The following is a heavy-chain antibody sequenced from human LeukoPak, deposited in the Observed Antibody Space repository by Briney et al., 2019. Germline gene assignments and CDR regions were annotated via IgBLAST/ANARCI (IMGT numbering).Heavy chain of an antibody. Sequence: GGSLRLSCAASGFTFSTYGMHWVRQAPGKGLEWVAVIWFDGSIKYYADSVRGRFTISRDNSKNTLYLQMNSLRAEDTAVYYCARAVGPFDIWGQGTIVIVSS. V-gene: IGHV3-33*01. CDR1: GFTFSTYG. CDR3: ARAVGPFDI. CDR2: IWFDGSIK. J-gene: IGHJ3*02.